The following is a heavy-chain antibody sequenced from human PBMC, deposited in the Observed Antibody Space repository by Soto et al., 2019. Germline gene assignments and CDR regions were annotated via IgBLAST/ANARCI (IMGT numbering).Heavy chain of an antibody. CDR3: ARGLGAESYRAYYDY. CDR1: GYTFIDYD. V-gene: IGHV1-8*02. Sequence: QVQLVQSGAEVKKPGASVKVSCKPSGYTFIDYDINWVRQATGQGLEWMGWMNSQTGNTGYAQKFQGRVTMTRETSIRTAYMKLSSLGSDDTAVYYCARGLGAESYRAYYDYWGKGTLVTVSS. J-gene: IGHJ4*02. D-gene: IGHD1-26*01. CDR2: MNSQTGNT.